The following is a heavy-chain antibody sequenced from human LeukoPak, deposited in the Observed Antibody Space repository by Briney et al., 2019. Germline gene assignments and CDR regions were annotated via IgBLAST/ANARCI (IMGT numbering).Heavy chain of an antibody. J-gene: IGHJ6*02. CDR2: IYYSGST. D-gene: IGHD1-7*01. CDR1: GGSISSYY. CDR3: ASVMTGTTYGMDV. Sequence: SETLSLTCTVSGGSISSYYWSWIRQPPGKGLEWIGYIYYSGSTNYNPSLKSRVTISVDTSKNQFSLKLSSVTAADTAVYYCASVMTGTTYGMDVWGQGTTVTVSS. V-gene: IGHV4-59*01.